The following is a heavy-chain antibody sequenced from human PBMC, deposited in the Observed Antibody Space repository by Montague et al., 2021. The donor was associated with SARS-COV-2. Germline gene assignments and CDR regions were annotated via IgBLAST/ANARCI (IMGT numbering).Heavy chain of an antibody. J-gene: IGHJ4*02. CDR2: ISSSGATI. D-gene: IGHD2-8*01. CDR1: GFDFFNFD. CDR3: ATNKYCTLHDCLHGRHYFDH. Sequence: SLRLSCAASGFDFFNFDMAWVRQAPGRGLEWISDISSSGATILYADFLKGRFTISRDNIQKSLHLQMNSLRAEDTAVYYCATNKYCTLHDCLHGRHYFDHWGQGTLVTVSS. V-gene: IGHV3-48*03.